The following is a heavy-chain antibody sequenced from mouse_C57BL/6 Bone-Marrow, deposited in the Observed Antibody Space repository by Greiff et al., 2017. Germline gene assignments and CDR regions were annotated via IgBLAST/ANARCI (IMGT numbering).Heavy chain of an antibody. D-gene: IGHD1-1*01. Sequence: EVQLVESGGGLVKPGGSLKLSCAASGFTFSSYTMSWVRQTPEKRLEWVATISGGGGNTYYPDSVKGRFTISRDNAKNTLYLQMSSLRSEDTALYYCAREPYYYGSSPWYFDVWGTGTTGTVSS. CDR2: ISGGGGNT. CDR1: GFTFSSYT. CDR3: AREPYYYGSSPWYFDV. V-gene: IGHV5-9*01. J-gene: IGHJ1*03.